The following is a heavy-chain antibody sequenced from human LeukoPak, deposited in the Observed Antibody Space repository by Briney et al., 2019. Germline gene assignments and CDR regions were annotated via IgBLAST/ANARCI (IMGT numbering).Heavy chain of an antibody. D-gene: IGHD5-24*01. V-gene: IGHV3-21*01. J-gene: IGHJ5*02. CDR1: GFTFSSYS. Sequence: PGGSLRLSCAASGFTFSSYSMNWVRQAPGKGLEWVSSISSSSSYIYYADSVKGRFTISRDNAKNSLYLQMNSLRAEDTAVYYCARDGGKRWLQSPFDPWGQGTLVTVSS. CDR2: ISSSSSYI. CDR3: ARDGGKRWLQSPFDP.